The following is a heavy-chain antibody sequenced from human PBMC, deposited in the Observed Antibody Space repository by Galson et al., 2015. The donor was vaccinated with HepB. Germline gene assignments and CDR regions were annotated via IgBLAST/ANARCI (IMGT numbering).Heavy chain of an antibody. D-gene: IGHD6-13*01. Sequence: SVKVSCKASGYTFTSYGISWVRQAPGQGLEWMGWISAYNGNTNYAQKLQGRVTMTTDTSTSTAYMELRSLRSDDTAVYYCARDRASAAGYYYYGMDVWGQGTTVTVSS. CDR2: ISAYNGNT. J-gene: IGHJ6*02. CDR3: ARDRASAAGYYYYGMDV. CDR1: GYTFTSYG. V-gene: IGHV1-18*04.